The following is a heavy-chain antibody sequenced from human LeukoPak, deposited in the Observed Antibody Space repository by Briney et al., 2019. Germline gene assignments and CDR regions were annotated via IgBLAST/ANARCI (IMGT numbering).Heavy chain of an antibody. CDR1: GDSVSSGTYY. Sequence: PSETLSLTCSVSGDSVSSGTYYWNWIRQPAGKGLEWVGRIYPSGTTNSNPSLNSRVTISVDTSKNQFSVNLTSVTAADSAMYYCARGDYLDGFGIWGHGTMVTVSS. V-gene: IGHV4-61*02. J-gene: IGHJ3*02. CDR3: ARGDYLDGFGI. D-gene: IGHD4-11*01. CDR2: IYPSGTT.